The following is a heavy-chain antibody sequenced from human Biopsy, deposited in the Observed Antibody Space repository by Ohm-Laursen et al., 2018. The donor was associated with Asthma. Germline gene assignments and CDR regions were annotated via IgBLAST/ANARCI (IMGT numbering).Heavy chain of an antibody. CDR2: ISKDASTQ. Sequence: SLRLSCAASGFSFSNFAIHWVRQAPGKGLEWVGVISKDASTQDYVDSVKGRFTMARDNSKNTLDLQMNSLREEDTAVYYCVRDGTDDAFDIWGQGTVVGVSS. V-gene: IGHV3-30*01. CDR3: VRDGTDDAFDI. D-gene: IGHD1-1*01. CDR1: GFSFSNFA. J-gene: IGHJ3*02.